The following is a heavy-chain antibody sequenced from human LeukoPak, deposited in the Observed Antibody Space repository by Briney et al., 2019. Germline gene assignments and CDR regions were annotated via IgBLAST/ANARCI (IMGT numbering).Heavy chain of an antibody. J-gene: IGHJ4*02. CDR1: GYTFTTYY. CDR2: INCSGGST. V-gene: IGHV1-46*01. Sequence: ASVNVSCKASGYTFTTYYMHWVRQAPGQGLEWMGIINCSGGSTIYAQKFQGRVTMTRDTSTRTVYMELSSLRSEDTAVYYCARESSVTAMDIGSYWGQGTLVTVSS. D-gene: IGHD2-2*03. CDR3: ARESSVTAMDIGSY.